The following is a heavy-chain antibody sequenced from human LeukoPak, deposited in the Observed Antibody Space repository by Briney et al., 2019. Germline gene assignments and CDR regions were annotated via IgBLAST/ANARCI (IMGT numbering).Heavy chain of an antibody. CDR1: GFTFSASG. V-gene: IGHV3-23*01. D-gene: IGHD5-24*01. CDR3: AKDSGWIQFIE. Sequence: GGSLRLSCAGSGFTFSASGMNWVRQAPGKGLEWVSGVTPSGDPTYYADSVKGRFIISRDNSKTTMYLQMSSLRAEDTGVYYCAKDSGWIQFIEWGQGTPVTVSS. CDR2: VTPSGDPT. J-gene: IGHJ4*02.